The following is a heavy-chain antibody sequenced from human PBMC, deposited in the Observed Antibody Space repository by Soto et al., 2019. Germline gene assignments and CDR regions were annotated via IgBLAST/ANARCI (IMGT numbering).Heavy chain of an antibody. CDR1: GGTFSSYA. D-gene: IGHD1-7*01. V-gene: IGHV1-69*13. Sequence: SVKVSCKASGGTFSSYAISWVRQAPGQGLEWMGGIIPIFGTANYAQKFQGRVTITADESTSTAYMELSSLRSEDTAGSYCARERRRYNWNYAIYYYYGMDAWGQGTTVTVSS. J-gene: IGHJ6*02. CDR2: IIPIFGTA. CDR3: ARERRRYNWNYAIYYYYGMDA.